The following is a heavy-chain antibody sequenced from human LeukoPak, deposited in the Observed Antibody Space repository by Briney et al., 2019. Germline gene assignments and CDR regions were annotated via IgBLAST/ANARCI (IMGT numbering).Heavy chain of an antibody. V-gene: IGHV1-46*01. CDR1: GYTFTSYY. J-gene: IGHJ3*02. CDR2: INPSGGST. CDR3: ARDPNPDAFDI. Sequence: ASVKVSCKASGYTFTSYYMHWVRRAPGQGLEWMGIINPSGGSTSYAQKFQGRVTMTRDTSTSTVYMELSSLRSEDTAVYYCARDPNPDAFDIWGQGTMVTVSS.